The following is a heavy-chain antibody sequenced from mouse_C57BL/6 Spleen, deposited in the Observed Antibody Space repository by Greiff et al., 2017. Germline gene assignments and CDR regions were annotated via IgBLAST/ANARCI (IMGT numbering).Heavy chain of an antibody. CDR3: ARVDYGNAMDY. CDR2: INPNNGGT. CDR1: GYTFTDYY. J-gene: IGHJ4*01. D-gene: IGHD2-1*01. V-gene: IGHV1-18*01. Sequence: EVQLQQSGPELVKPGASVKIPCKASGYTFTDYYMDWVKQSHGKSLEWIGDINPNNGGTIYNQKFKGKATLTVDKSSSTAYMELRSLTSEDTAVYYCARVDYGNAMDYWGQGTSVTVSS.